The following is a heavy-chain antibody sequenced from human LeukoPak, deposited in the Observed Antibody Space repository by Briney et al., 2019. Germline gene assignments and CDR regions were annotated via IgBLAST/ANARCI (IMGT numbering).Heavy chain of an antibody. J-gene: IGHJ2*01. V-gene: IGHV3-33*01. Sequence: GGSLRLSCAASGFTFNTYAMNWVRQAPGKGLEWVAVIWYDGSNEYNADSVKGRFTISRDNSKNTLYLQMNSLRAEDSAVYFCARDSASIAAAVYWYFDLWGRGTLVTVSS. D-gene: IGHD6-13*01. CDR3: ARDSASIAAAVYWYFDL. CDR2: IWYDGSNE. CDR1: GFTFNTYA.